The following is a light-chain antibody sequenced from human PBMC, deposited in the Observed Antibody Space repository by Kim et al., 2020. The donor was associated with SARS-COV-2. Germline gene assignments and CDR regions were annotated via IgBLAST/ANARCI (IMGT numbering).Light chain of an antibody. CDR3: QVWDSGSDHVL. CDR2: YDS. J-gene: IGLJ2*01. Sequence: APGKTARSTCGGNSIGSKSVHWYQQKPGQAPVVVMYYDSDRPSGIPERFSGSNSGNTATLTISRVEAGDEADYYCQVWDSGSDHVLFGGGTKLTVL. CDR1: SIGSKS. V-gene: IGLV3-21*04.